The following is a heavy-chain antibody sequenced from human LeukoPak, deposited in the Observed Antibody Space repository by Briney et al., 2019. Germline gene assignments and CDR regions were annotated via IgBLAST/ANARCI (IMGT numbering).Heavy chain of an antibody. Sequence: GGSLRLSCAASGFTFTYSAMTWVRQAPGKGLEWVSTVSGSGGNTYYADSVKGRSTISRDNSENTVSLQMNSLRAQDTAAYYCAKSLAVPGSPDQWGQGTLVTVSS. CDR2: VSGSGGNT. D-gene: IGHD6-19*01. CDR1: GFTFTYSA. V-gene: IGHV3-23*01. CDR3: AKSLAVPGSPDQ. J-gene: IGHJ4*02.